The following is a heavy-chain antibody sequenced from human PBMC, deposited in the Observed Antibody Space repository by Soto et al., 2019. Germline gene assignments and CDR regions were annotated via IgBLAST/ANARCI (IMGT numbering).Heavy chain of an antibody. CDR3: ARTGGEGFPWYFDL. Sequence: QVQLQESGPGLVKPSETLSLTCSVSGASMHNYCWAWIRQSPGEGLEWIGYIFSSGSTNFNPSLRRRVAISIDTSKNQFSLELNAVTAADTAVYYCARTGGEGFPWYFDLWGRGTLVTVSS. J-gene: IGHJ2*01. CDR2: IFSSGST. V-gene: IGHV4-4*09. CDR1: GASMHNYC. D-gene: IGHD3-16*01.